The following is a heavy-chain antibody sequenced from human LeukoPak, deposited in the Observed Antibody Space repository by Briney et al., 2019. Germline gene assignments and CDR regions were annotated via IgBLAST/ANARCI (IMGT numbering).Heavy chain of an antibody. V-gene: IGHV3-23*01. Sequence: TGGSLRLSCAASGFTFSSYAMSWVRQAPGKGLEWVSAISGSGGSTYYADSVKGRFTISRDNSKNTLYLQMNSLRAEDTAVYYCAREEQQLVDAFDIWGQGTMVTVSS. J-gene: IGHJ3*02. CDR3: AREEQQLVDAFDI. CDR1: GFTFSSYA. CDR2: ISGSGGST. D-gene: IGHD6-13*01.